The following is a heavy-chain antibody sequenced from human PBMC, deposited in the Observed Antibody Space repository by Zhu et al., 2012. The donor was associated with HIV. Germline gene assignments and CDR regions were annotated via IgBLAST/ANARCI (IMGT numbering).Heavy chain of an antibody. J-gene: IGHJ6*03. V-gene: IGHV3-11*04. CDR1: GFTFSDYY. CDR2: ISSSGDNI. D-gene: IGHD4-17*01. CDR3: ARRASETIYGGYMDV. Sequence: QVQLVESGGGLVKPGGSLRLSCAASGFTFSDYYMHWIRQAPGKGLEWVSYISSSGDNIYYADSVKGRFTISRDNAENSLYVQMNSLRGEDTAVYYCARRASETIYGGYMDVWGKGTTVTVSS.